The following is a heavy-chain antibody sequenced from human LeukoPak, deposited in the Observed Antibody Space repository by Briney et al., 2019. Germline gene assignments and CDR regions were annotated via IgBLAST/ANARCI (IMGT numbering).Heavy chain of an antibody. Sequence: PGGSLRLSSAASGFTFSDYAMHWVRQAPGKGLEGVAFIRYDGTNKYYADSVKGRFTISRDNSKNTLYLHMNSLRAEDTAVYYCARGGASSSWFIDYWGQGTLVTVSS. CDR2: IRYDGTNK. J-gene: IGHJ4*02. CDR1: GFTFSDYA. D-gene: IGHD6-13*01. V-gene: IGHV3-30*02. CDR3: ARGGASSSWFIDY.